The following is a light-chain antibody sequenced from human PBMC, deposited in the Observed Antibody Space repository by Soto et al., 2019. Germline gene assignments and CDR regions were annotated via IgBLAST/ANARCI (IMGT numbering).Light chain of an antibody. Sequence: EIVMTQSPATLSVSPGERATLSCRASQSVSSKLAWYQQKPGQGPRLLIYGASTRATGIPARFSGSGSGTDFTLTISRLQSEDSAVYYCQHYSTWPWTFGQGTKVEIK. CDR3: QHYSTWPWT. V-gene: IGKV3-15*01. CDR2: GAS. J-gene: IGKJ1*01. CDR1: QSVSSK.